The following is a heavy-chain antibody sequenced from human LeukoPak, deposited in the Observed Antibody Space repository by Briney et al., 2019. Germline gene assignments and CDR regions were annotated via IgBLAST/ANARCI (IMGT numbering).Heavy chain of an antibody. V-gene: IGHV3-48*04. CDR2: ISSSGSTI. J-gene: IGHJ4*02. CDR1: GFTFSSYS. D-gene: IGHD3-9*01. Sequence: GGSLRLSCAASGFTFSSYSMYWVRQAPGKGLEWVSYISSSGSTIYYADSVKGRFTISRDNAKNSLYLQVNSLRAEDTAVYYCARVGYYDILTGYQPDFDYWGQGTLVTVSS. CDR3: ARVGYYDILTGYQPDFDY.